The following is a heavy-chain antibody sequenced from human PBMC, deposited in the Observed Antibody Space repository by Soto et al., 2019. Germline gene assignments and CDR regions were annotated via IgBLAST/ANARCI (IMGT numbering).Heavy chain of an antibody. CDR1: GYTFTSYA. Sequence: ASVKVSCKASGYTFTSYAMHWVRQAPGQRLEWMGWVNAGNGNTKYSQKFQGRVTITRDTSASTAYMELSSLRSEDTAVYYCASPSGGSGRTDYYYGMDVWGQGTTLTV. CDR2: VNAGNGNT. J-gene: IGHJ6*02. D-gene: IGHD3-3*01. V-gene: IGHV1-3*01. CDR3: ASPSGGSGRTDYYYGMDV.